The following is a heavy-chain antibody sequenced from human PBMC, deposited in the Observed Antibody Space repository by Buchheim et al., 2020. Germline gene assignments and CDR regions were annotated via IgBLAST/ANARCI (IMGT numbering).Heavy chain of an antibody. CDR1: GFTFSSYW. CDR3: AKCYDSSGYYYREYYFDY. J-gene: IGHJ4*02. V-gene: IGHV3-7*03. D-gene: IGHD3-22*01. CDR2: IKQDGSEK. Sequence: EVQLVESGGGLVQPGGSLRLSCAASGFTFSSYWMSWVRQAPGKGLEWVANIKQDGSEKYYVDSVKGRFTISRDNAKNSLYLQMNSLRAEDTAVYYCAKCYDSSGYYYREYYFDYWGQGTL.